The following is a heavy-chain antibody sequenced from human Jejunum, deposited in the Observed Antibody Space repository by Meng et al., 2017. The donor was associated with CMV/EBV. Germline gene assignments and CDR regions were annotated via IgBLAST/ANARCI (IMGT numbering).Heavy chain of an antibody. CDR1: GYNFRDYG. CDR2: IIPMLDRP. V-gene: IGHV1-69*04. Sequence: SGYNFRDYGINWVRLAPGQGLEWMGRIIPMLDRPNYAQKYQGRITITADKSTSTAYMELSSLRSEDTAVYYCARRKDMRGDDFDVWGQGTLVTVSS. CDR3: ARRKDMRGDDFDV. D-gene: IGHD2-15*01. J-gene: IGHJ3*01.